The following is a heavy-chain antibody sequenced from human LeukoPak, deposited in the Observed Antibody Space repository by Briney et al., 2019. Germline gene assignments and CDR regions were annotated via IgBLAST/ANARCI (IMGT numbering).Heavy chain of an antibody. CDR2: ISGSGDNT. J-gene: IGHJ4*02. Sequence: GGSLRLSCAASGFTFSSYAMTWVSQAPGKGLQWVSAISGSGDNTYYSDSVKGRFTISRDNSKNTLYLQMNSLRAEDTAVYYCAKDQLVAAGTGGYLDYGGQGTLVTVSS. CDR3: AKDQLVAAGTGGYLDY. D-gene: IGHD6-13*01. CDR1: GFTFSSYA. V-gene: IGHV3-23*01.